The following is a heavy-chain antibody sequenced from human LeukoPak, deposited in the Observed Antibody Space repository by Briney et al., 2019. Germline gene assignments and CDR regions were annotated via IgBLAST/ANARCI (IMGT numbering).Heavy chain of an antibody. CDR1: GASISSHY. J-gene: IGHJ5*02. Sequence: SETLSLTCTVSGASISSHYWSWMRQPAGKGLEWIGHMYTAGNTNYNPSLKSRVSMSIATSKNQFSLKLTSVTAADTAVYYCARGRKYYDILTGHYKPKGWFDPWGQGTLVTVSS. CDR2: MYTAGNT. V-gene: IGHV4-4*07. CDR3: ARGRKYYDILTGHYKPKGWFDP. D-gene: IGHD3-9*01.